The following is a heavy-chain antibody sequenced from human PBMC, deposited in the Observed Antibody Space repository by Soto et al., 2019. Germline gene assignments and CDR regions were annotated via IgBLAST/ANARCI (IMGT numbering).Heavy chain of an antibody. CDR3: ARESGSSWFGTYYYYGMDV. CDR2: IWYDGSNK. D-gene: IGHD3-10*01. Sequence: GGSLRLSCAASGFTFSSYGMHWVRQAPGKGVEWVAVIWYDGSNKYYADSVKGRFTISRDNSKNTLYLQMNSLRAEDTAVYYCARESGSSWFGTYYYYGMDVWGQGTTVTVSS. J-gene: IGHJ6*02. V-gene: IGHV3-33*01. CDR1: GFTFSSYG.